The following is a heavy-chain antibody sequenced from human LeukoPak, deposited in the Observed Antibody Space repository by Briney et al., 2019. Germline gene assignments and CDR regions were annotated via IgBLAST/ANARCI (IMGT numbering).Heavy chain of an antibody. CDR3: ARGQNKCLGH. CDR1: GYTFTGYF. V-gene: IGHV1-46*01. Sequence: ASVKVSCKASGYTFTGYFMHWVRQAPGQGLEWVGVINPSGGGTTYAQRFQGRVTMTRDTSTSTVHMELSSLRSEDTAVYYCARGQNKCLGHWGQGTLVTVSS. D-gene: IGHD2/OR15-2a*01. CDR2: INPSGGGT. J-gene: IGHJ4*02.